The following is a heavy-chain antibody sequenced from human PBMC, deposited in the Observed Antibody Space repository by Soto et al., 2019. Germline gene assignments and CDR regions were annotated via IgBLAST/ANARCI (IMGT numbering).Heavy chain of an antibody. CDR3: VRDRGYSSFDY. CDR1: GFTFSNYW. D-gene: IGHD4-4*01. Sequence: GGSLRLSCAASGFTFSNYWMSWVRQLPGKGLEWVANMKPDGGEINYVDSVKGRLTISRDNAKNSMSLQMNSLRVEDTAVYYCVRDRGYSSFDYWGQGTPVTVSS. J-gene: IGHJ4*02. V-gene: IGHV3-7*03. CDR2: MKPDGGEI.